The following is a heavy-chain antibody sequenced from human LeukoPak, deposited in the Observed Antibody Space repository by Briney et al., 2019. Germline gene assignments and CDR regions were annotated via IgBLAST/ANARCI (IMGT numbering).Heavy chain of an antibody. CDR2: IDYTGSA. V-gene: IGHV4-61*01. D-gene: IGHD3-10*01. CDR3: ASKEDYYGSGSYYWIDY. CDR1: GGSVSSNSYY. J-gene: IGHJ4*02. Sequence: SETLPLTCTVSGGSVSSNSYYWSWVRQPPGKGLEWIGFIDYTGSANYNPSLKSRVTISLDTSKNQFSVKVMSVTAADTAVYYCASKEDYYGSGSYYWIDYWGQG.